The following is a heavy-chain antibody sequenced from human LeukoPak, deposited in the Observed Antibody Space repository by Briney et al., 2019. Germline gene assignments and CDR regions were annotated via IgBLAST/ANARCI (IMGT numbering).Heavy chain of an antibody. J-gene: IGHJ4*02. CDR3: ARPRSVAGPIDY. D-gene: IGHD6-19*01. CDR1: GFTFSDYY. CDR2: ISSSGSII. V-gene: IGHV3-11*01. Sequence: GGSLRLSCAVSGFTFSDYYMSWIRQAPGKGLERVSYISSSGSIIYYGDSVKGRFTISRDNAKNSLYLQMNSLRAEYTAVYYCARPRSVAGPIDYWGQGTLVTVSS.